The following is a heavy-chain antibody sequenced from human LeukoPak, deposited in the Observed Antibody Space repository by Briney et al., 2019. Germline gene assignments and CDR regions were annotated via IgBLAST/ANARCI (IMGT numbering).Heavy chain of an antibody. D-gene: IGHD4-11*01. CDR3: ASVYSNYGFDY. CDR1: GYTFTCYY. J-gene: IGHJ4*02. Sequence: ASVKVSCKASGYTFTCYYTHWVRQAPGQGLEWMGRINPNSGGTNYAQKFQGRVTMTRDTSISTAYMELSRLRSDDTAAYYCASVYSNYGFDYWGQGTLVTVSS. V-gene: IGHV1-2*06. CDR2: INPNSGGT.